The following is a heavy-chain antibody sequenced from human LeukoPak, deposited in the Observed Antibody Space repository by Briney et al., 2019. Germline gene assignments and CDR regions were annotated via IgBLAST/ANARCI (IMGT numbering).Heavy chain of an antibody. J-gene: IGHJ5*02. CDR3: ARASRSINYYGSGSYSQWFDP. D-gene: IGHD3-10*01. CDR1: GSSIISGYY. Sequence: SHTLSLTCTVSGSSIISGYYWAWIRQPPGKGLEWIGRIYHSGSTYYTPSLKSRPTISVETSKNQFSLKLSSVTAADTAVYYCARASRSINYYGSGSYSQWFDPWGQGTLVTVSS. V-gene: IGHV4-38-2*02. CDR2: IYHSGST.